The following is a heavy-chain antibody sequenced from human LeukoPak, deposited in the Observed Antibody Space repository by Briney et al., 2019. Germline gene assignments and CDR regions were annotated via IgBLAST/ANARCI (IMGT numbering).Heavy chain of an antibody. Sequence: SETLSLTCTVSGGSISSYYWSWIRQPPGKGLEWLGYIYYSGSTNYNPSLKSRVTISVDTSKNQFSLKLSSVTAADTAVYYCARDNWNYGSSMDVWGQGTTVTVSS. CDR1: GGSISSYY. CDR3: ARDNWNYGSSMDV. V-gene: IGHV4-59*01. CDR2: IYYSGST. D-gene: IGHD1-7*01. J-gene: IGHJ6*02.